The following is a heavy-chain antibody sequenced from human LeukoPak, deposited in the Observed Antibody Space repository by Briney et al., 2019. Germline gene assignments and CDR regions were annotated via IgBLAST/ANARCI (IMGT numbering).Heavy chain of an antibody. CDR2: ISGSGDST. V-gene: IGHV3-23*01. CDR3: AKSRIAAAGCFDY. Sequence: GGSLRLSCAASGFTFNNYAMSWVRQAPGKGLEWVSAISGSGDSTYYADSVKGRFTISRDNSKNTLYLQMNSLRAEDTAVYSCAKSRIAAAGCFDYRGQGTLVTVSS. CDR1: GFTFNNYA. D-gene: IGHD6-13*01. J-gene: IGHJ4*02.